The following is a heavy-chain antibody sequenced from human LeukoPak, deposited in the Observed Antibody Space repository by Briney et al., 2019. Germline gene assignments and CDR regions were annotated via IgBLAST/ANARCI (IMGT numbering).Heavy chain of an antibody. V-gene: IGHV1-18*01. D-gene: IGHD6-19*01. CDR2: ISVYNGNK. CDR1: GYTFNSYG. CDR3: ARVNSALWLVGFNFDY. Sequence: ASVKVSCKASGYTFNSYGIRWVRQAPGQGLEWMGWISVYNGNKKYVQQFQGRVTMTTDHSPRTAYMEARSLISDDTAVYYCARVNSALWLVGFNFDYWGQGTLVTVSS. J-gene: IGHJ4*02.